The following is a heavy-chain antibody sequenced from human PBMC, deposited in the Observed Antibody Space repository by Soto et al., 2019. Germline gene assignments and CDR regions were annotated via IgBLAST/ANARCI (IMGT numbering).Heavy chain of an antibody. CDR3: TREDLPSLN. V-gene: IGHV1-18*01. D-gene: IGHD2-2*01. J-gene: IGHJ4*02. CDR2: ISAYNGNT. Sequence: QVQLVQSGAEVKKPGASVKVSCKASGYTFTSYGISWVRQAPGQGLEWMGWISAYNGNTTYAQKFQGRATRTTDTSMSTADMELRSLRPDDTAVYYWTREDLPSLNWGQGTLVTVSS. CDR1: GYTFTSYG.